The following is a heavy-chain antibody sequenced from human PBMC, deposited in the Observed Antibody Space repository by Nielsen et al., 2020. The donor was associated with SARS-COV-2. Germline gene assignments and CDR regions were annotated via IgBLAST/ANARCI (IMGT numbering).Heavy chain of an antibody. Sequence: GESLKISCAASGFTLSDYAMAWVRQASGKGLEWVSVIKTNGGITYYADSVKGRCTISRDNSKNTLYLQMNSLRAEDTAVYYCVKDGAYYGVRGVVHFGYGGRGNLVTVSS. J-gene: IGHJ4*02. CDR3: VKDGAYYGVRGVVHFGY. CDR2: IKTNGGIT. D-gene: IGHD3-10*01. CDR1: GFTLSDYA. V-gene: IGHV3-23*01.